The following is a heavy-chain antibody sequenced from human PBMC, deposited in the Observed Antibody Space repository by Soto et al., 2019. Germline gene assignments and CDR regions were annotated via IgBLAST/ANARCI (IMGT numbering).Heavy chain of an antibody. V-gene: IGHV1-18*01. D-gene: IGHD5-12*01. Sequence: ASVKVSCKASGYTFASYGISWVRQAPGQGLEWMGWISAGNGNTKYSQKFQGRVTITRDTSASTAYMELSSLRSEDTAVYYCARPRGYDFRESWFDPWGQGTLVTVSS. CDR3: ARPRGYDFRESWFDP. J-gene: IGHJ5*02. CDR2: ISAGNGNT. CDR1: GYTFASYG.